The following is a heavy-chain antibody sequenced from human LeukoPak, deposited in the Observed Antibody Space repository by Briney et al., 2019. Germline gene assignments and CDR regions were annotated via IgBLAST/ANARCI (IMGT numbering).Heavy chain of an antibody. CDR1: GYTFTDYA. CDR3: ARAYQSLGGLSLPDH. CDR2: IHPNTGNP. V-gene: IGHV7-4-1*02. Sequence: ASVKVSCKASGYTFTDYAMNWVRQAPGQGLEWMGWIHPNTGNPTYAQGFTGRFVFSLDTSVGTTYLQVSSLKAEDTAVYYCARAYQSLGGLSLPDHWGQGTLVTVSS. J-gene: IGHJ5*02. D-gene: IGHD3-16*02.